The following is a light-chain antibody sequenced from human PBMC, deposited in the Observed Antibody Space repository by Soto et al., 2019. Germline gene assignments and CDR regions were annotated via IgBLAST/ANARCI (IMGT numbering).Light chain of an antibody. Sequence: LTQSPGTLSFSPGVGATLPRSASRGVSANYVAWYQQKPGQAPRLLISDASDRATGIPDRFSGSGSGTDFTLTISRLVPEDFAVYYCQQYGESPVTFGQGTKVDIK. J-gene: IGKJ1*01. CDR1: RGVSANY. V-gene: IGKV3-20*01. CDR2: DAS. CDR3: QQYGESPVT.